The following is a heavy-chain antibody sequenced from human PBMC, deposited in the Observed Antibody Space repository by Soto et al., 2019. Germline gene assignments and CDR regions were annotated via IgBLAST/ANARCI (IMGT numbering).Heavy chain of an antibody. J-gene: IGHJ4*02. CDR1: GASITSTTYF. Sequence: SETLSLTCTLSGASITSTTYFWAWIRQPPGRGLEWGGSIYYSVKTHYNPSLKNRVTISVDRSKNQFSLQMTSVTAADTAVYYCAKNLPRTGRFDYWGQGTLVTVSS. V-gene: IGHV4-39*01. CDR2: IYYSVKT. CDR3: AKNLPRTGRFDY.